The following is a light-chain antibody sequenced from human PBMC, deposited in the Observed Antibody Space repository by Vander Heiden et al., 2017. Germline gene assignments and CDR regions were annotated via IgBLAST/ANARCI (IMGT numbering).Light chain of an antibody. V-gene: IGLV1-40*01. CDR3: QSYDSSLSGFYV. CDR1: SSNIGAGYD. CDR2: GNS. Sequence: TISCTGSSSNIGAGYDVHWYQQLPGTAPNLLIYGNSNRPSGVPDRFSGSKSGTSASLAITGLQAEDEADYYCQSYDSSLSGFYVFGTGTKVTVL. J-gene: IGLJ1*01.